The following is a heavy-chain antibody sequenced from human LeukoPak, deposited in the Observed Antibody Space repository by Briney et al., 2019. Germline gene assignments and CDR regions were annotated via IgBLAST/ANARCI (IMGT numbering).Heavy chain of an antibody. CDR2: INPNSGGT. Sequence: GASVKVSCKASGYTFTGYYMHWVRQAPGQGLEWMGCINPNSGGTNYAQKFQGRVTMTRDTSISTAYMELSRLRSDDTAVYYCATRYCSSTSCYDEYFQHWGQGTLVTVSS. V-gene: IGHV1-2*02. CDR1: GYTFTGYY. CDR3: ATRYCSSTSCYDEYFQH. J-gene: IGHJ1*01. D-gene: IGHD2-2*01.